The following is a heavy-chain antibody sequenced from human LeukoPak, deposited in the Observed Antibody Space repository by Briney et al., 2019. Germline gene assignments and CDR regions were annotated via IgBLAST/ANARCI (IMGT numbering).Heavy chain of an antibody. D-gene: IGHD3-10*01. Sequence: PSETLSLTCTVSGGSISSSSYYWGWIRQPPGKGLEWIGTIYYSGSTYYNPSLKSRVTISVDTSKNQFSLKLSSVTASDTAVYYCARRFAPSRNDALDIWGQGTMVTVSS. CDR3: ARRFAPSRNDALDI. V-gene: IGHV4-39*01. CDR2: IYYSGST. CDR1: GGSISSSSYY. J-gene: IGHJ3*02.